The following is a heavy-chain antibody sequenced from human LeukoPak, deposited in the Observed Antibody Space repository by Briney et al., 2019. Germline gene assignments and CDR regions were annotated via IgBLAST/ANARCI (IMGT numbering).Heavy chain of an antibody. CDR1: GYTFTSYG. CDR2: ISAYNGNT. J-gene: IGHJ3*02. Sequence: ASVKVSCKASGYTFTSYGISWVRQAPGQGLEWMGWISAYNGNTNYAQKLQGRVTMTTDTSTSTAYMELRSLRSDDTAVYYCARPLSKGGWYEAFDIWGQGTMVTVSS. D-gene: IGHD6-19*01. CDR3: ARPLSKGGWYEAFDI. V-gene: IGHV1-18*01.